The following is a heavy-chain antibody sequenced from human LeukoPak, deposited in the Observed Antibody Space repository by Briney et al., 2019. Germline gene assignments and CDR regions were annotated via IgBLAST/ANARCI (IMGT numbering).Heavy chain of an antibody. Sequence: PSETLSLTCTVSGGSISSGSYYWSWIRQPAGKGLEWIGRIYTSGSTNYNPSLKSRVTISVDTSKNQFSLKLSSVTAADTAVYYCAREKRGGARGLDYWGQGTLVTVSS. V-gene: IGHV4-61*02. CDR3: AREKRGGARGLDY. CDR1: GGSISSGSYY. J-gene: IGHJ4*02. D-gene: IGHD1-26*01. CDR2: IYTSGST.